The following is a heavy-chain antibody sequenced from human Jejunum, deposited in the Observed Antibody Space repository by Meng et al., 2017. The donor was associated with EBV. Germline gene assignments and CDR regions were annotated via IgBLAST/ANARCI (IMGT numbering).Heavy chain of an antibody. CDR1: GASISSSHW. V-gene: IGHV4-4*02. CDR3: ATSMSGYSYGYS. Sequence: GQGQGSGPGRVQPSGTLSLTCAVSGASISSSHWWSWVRQAPGEGLEWIGEIYYTGRTNYNPSLKSRVSMSIDKSKNQFSLNLNSVTVADTAVYYCATSMSGYSYGYSWGQGTLVTVSS. J-gene: IGHJ5*02. D-gene: IGHD5-12*01. CDR2: IYYTGRT.